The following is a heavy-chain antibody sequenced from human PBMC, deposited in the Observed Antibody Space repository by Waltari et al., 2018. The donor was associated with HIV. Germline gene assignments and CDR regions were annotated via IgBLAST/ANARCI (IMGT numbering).Heavy chain of an antibody. D-gene: IGHD3-22*01. Sequence: EVQLLESGGGLVQPGGSRRLSCAASGFAYVSYAITWVRQSPEGGLEWVAAVSGSGDKSFCADSVKVRFTISRDNSKNTVFLQMNSLRDADTAIYYCAKAYYENTAYYYDFWGRGTRVTVSS. CDR1: GFAYVSYA. V-gene: IGHV3-23*01. J-gene: IGHJ4*02. CDR2: VSGSGDKS. CDR3: AKAYYENTAYYYDF.